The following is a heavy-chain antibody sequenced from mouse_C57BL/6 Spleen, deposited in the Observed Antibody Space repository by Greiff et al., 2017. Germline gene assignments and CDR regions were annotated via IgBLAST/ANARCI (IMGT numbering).Heavy chain of an antibody. J-gene: IGHJ3*01. D-gene: IGHD1-1*01. Sequence: QVQLQQSGAELVKPGASVKISCKASGYAFSSYWMNWVKQRPGKGLEWIGQIYPGDGDTNYNGKFKGKATLTADKSSSTAYMQLSSLTSEDSAVYFCASRHYYGSSSWFAYWGQGTLVTVSA. V-gene: IGHV1-80*01. CDR3: ASRHYYGSSSWFAY. CDR1: GYAFSSYW. CDR2: IYPGDGDT.